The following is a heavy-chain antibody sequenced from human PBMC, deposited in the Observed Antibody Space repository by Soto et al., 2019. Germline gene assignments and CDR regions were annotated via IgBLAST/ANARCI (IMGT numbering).Heavy chain of an antibody. Sequence: PEGSLRLSCTASGFTFEDFAMHWVRQVPGKGLEWVSGINWNTVNIAYADSVKGRFTISRDNGKNSLYLQMNSLKTEDTALYYCARGSHSDYGDYGYFEFWGQGALVTVSS. CDR2: INWNTVNI. CDR3: ARGSHSDYGDYGYFEF. CDR1: GFTFEDFA. D-gene: IGHD4-17*01. J-gene: IGHJ4*02. V-gene: IGHV3-9*01.